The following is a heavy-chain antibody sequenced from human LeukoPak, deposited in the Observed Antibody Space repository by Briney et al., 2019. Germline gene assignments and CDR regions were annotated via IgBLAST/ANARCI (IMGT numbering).Heavy chain of an antibody. CDR2: IYCGAST. V-gene: IGHV4-38-2*01. CDR3: ARLGNTRVSIDP. Sequence: SETLSLTCAVSGYSITNNYYWGWIRQPPGKGLEWIGSIYCGASTYYNPSLKSRVTISLDASKNQFSLGLTSVTAADAAVYYCARLGNTRVSIDPWGQGTLVTVSS. CDR1: GYSITNNYY. J-gene: IGHJ5*02. D-gene: IGHD7-27*01.